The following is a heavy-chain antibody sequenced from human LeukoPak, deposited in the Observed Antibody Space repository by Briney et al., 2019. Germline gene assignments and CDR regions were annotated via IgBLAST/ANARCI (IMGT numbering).Heavy chain of an antibody. Sequence: QPGGSLRLSCAASGFTVCSNSMSGLRQAPGKGLECVSLIYSGGSTYHTDSLKGRFTISRDNSKNTLYLQMNSLRAEDTAVYYCSRVLGNRCIGGNCYFDYLGQGTLVTVSS. CDR3: SRVLGNRCIGGNCYFDY. D-gene: IGHD2-15*01. CDR2: IYSGGST. V-gene: IGHV3-66*01. J-gene: IGHJ4*02. CDR1: GFTVCSNS.